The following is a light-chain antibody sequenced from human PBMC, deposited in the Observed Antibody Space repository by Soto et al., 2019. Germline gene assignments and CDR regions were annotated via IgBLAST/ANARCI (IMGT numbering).Light chain of an antibody. CDR1: QYINTR. V-gene: IGKV3-11*01. J-gene: IGKJ1*01. CDR2: QTS. CDR3: HQRQSWPRT. Sequence: EIVLTQSPATLSSFPGDRVTLSCRARQYINTRLACYQHRPGQAPRLLIYQTSLRAAGIPARFSASGSGTDFTLTISDVQPEDFALYYCHQRQSWPRTFGQGTKVDI.